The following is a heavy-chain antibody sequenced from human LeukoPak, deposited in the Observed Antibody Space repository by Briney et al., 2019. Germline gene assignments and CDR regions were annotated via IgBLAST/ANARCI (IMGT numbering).Heavy chain of an antibody. D-gene: IGHD3-10*01. CDR1: GGSISSFY. J-gene: IGHJ4*02. V-gene: IGHV4-59*12. CDR3: ARDRFYGPGDHYNVIDC. CDR2: IYYSGNP. Sequence: PSETLSLTCTVSGGSISSFYWSWIRQPPGKGLEWIGYIYYSGNPNYNPSLKNRVTISADTSKNHLSLQLNSVSPEDTAVYFCARDRFYGPGDHYNVIDCWGQGTLVTVSS.